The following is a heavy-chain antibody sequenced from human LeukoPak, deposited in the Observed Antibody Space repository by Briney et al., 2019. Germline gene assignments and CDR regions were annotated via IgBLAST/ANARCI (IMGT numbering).Heavy chain of an antibody. J-gene: IGHJ4*02. CDR2: INQDGSVK. Sequence: PGGSLRLSCAASEFSVGSNYMTWVRQAPGKGLEWVANINQDGSVKYYVDTMKGRFTISRDNAQKSLFLQMNSLRADDTAVYYCARVGYSSSSFDYWGQGTVVTV. CDR3: ARVGYSSSSFDY. CDR1: EFSVGSNY. D-gene: IGHD6-6*01. V-gene: IGHV3-7*01.